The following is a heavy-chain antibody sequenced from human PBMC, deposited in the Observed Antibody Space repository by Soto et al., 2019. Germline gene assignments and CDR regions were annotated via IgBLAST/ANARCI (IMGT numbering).Heavy chain of an antibody. D-gene: IGHD6-19*01. V-gene: IGHV3-30*18. CDR1: GFNFSSFG. Sequence: GSLRLSCAASGFNFSSFGMHWVRQAPGKGLEWVALMSYDGSSKYYQDSLKGRFTISRDKSKNTLYLQMSSLRVEDTAVYYCAKDRGWSSADLEYWGQGTLVTVSS. CDR2: MSYDGSSK. CDR3: AKDRGWSSADLEY. J-gene: IGHJ4*02.